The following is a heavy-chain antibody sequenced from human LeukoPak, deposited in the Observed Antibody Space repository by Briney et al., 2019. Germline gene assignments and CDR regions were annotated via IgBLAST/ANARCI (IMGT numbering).Heavy chain of an antibody. Sequence: ASVKVSCKASGGTFSSYAISWVRQAPGQGLEWMGGIIPIFGTANYAQKFQGRVTISADESTSTAYMELSSLRSEDTAVYYCARAYMTATRHFDYWGQGTLVTVSS. CDR3: ARAYMTATRHFDY. D-gene: IGHD2-21*02. CDR2: IIPIFGTA. V-gene: IGHV1-69*01. J-gene: IGHJ4*02. CDR1: GGTFSSYA.